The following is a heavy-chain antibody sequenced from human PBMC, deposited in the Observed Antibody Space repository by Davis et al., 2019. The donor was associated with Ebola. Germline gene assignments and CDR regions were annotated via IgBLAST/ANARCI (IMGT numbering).Heavy chain of an antibody. D-gene: IGHD2-2*01. CDR1: GFPFGDYA. V-gene: IGHV3-23*01. CDR3: AKDRCRSRRCQDFFYGMDV. Sequence: GESLKISCTASGFPFGDYAMSWVRQPPGKGLEWISSISSSGTVTYYADSVKGRFTISRDSSKNTLDLQMNSLRAEDTAVYYCAKDRCRSRRCQDFFYGMDVWGQGTTVTVSS. J-gene: IGHJ6*02. CDR2: ISSSGTVT.